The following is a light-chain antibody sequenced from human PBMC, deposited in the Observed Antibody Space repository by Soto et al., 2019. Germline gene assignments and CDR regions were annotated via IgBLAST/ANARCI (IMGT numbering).Light chain of an antibody. Sequence: EIVLTQSPATLSLSAGERATLSCRASQSVSSYLAWYQQKPGQAPRLLIYGASSRATGIPDRFSGSGSGTDFTLTISRLEPEDFAVYYCQQYGSSLTWTFGQGTKVDI. CDR2: GAS. V-gene: IGKV3-20*01. CDR1: QSVSSY. CDR3: QQYGSSLTWT. J-gene: IGKJ1*01.